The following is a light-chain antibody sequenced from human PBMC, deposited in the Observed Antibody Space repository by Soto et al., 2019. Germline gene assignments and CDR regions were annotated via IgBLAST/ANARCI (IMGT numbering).Light chain of an antibody. J-gene: IGKJ1*01. Sequence: DIQMTQSPSTLSAXVGDRVTITCRASQSIDNWLAWYQQKPGKAPKLLIYAASTLETGVPSRFSGSGSGTEFTLTIKSLQPDDFATYYCQQFSSYSTFGQGTKVDIK. V-gene: IGKV1-5*01. CDR1: QSIDNW. CDR2: AAS. CDR3: QQFSSYST.